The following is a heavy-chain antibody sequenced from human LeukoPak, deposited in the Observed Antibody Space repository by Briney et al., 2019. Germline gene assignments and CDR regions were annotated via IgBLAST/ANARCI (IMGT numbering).Heavy chain of an antibody. D-gene: IGHD3-10*01. CDR3: TTARGLWFGELFPTYYYYYMDV. CDR1: GFTFSNAW. CDR2: IKSKTDGGTT. V-gene: IGHV3-15*01. Sequence: GGSLRLSCAASGFTFSNAWMSWVRQAPGKGLEWVGRIKSKTDGGTTDYAAPVKGGFTISRDDSKNTLYLQMNSLKTEDTAVYYCTTARGLWFGELFPTYYYYYMDVWGKGTTVTVSS. J-gene: IGHJ6*03.